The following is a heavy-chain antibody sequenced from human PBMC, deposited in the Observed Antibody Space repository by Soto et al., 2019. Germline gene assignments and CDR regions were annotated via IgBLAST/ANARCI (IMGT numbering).Heavy chain of an antibody. Sequence: QVQLVQSGAEVKKPGSSVKVSCKASGGTFSSYTISWVRQAPGQGLEWMGRIIPILGIANFAQKFQGRVTITAEKCKSTAYMELSSLRSEDTAVYYCARDQGSILAAAVDWGQGTLVTVSS. CDR3: ARDQGSILAAAVD. J-gene: IGHJ4*02. D-gene: IGHD6-13*01. CDR2: IIPILGIA. V-gene: IGHV1-69*08. CDR1: GGTFSSYT.